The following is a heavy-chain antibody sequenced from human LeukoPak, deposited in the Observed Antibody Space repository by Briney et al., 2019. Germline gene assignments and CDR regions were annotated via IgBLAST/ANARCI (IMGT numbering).Heavy chain of an antibody. Sequence: GGSLRLSCAASGFTFSSYSMNWVRQAPGKGLEWVSYISSSGSAIYFADSVKGRFTISRDNAKNSLYLQMNSLRAEDTAVYYCARDSSGILLHWGQGTLVTVSS. J-gene: IGHJ4*02. D-gene: IGHD3-22*01. CDR1: GFTFSSYS. V-gene: IGHV3-48*04. CDR3: ARDSSGILLH. CDR2: ISSSGSAI.